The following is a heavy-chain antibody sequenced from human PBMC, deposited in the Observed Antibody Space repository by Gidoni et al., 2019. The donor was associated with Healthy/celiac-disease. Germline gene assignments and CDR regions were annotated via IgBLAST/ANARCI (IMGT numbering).Heavy chain of an antibody. D-gene: IGHD6-13*01. V-gene: IGHV4-39*01. J-gene: IGHJ4*02. CDR2: IYYSGST. CDR3: ARLGGLAAADPWYFDY. Sequence: QLQLQESGPGLVKPSETLSLTCTVSGGSISSSSYYWGWIRQPPGKGLEWIGSIYYSGSTYYNPSLKSRVTISVDTSKNQFSLKLSSVTAADTAVYYCARLGGLAAADPWYFDYWGQGTLVTVSS. CDR1: GGSISSSSYY.